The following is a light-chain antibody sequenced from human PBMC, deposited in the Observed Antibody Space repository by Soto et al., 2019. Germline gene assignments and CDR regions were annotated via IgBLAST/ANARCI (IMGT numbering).Light chain of an antibody. J-gene: IGKJ1*01. CDR3: QQYNSYS. CDR1: KSISSC. V-gene: IGKV1-5*01. CDR2: DAS. Sequence: IQMTQSPSPLSASXGDRVTISCRASKSISSCVAWYQQKQGKAXKPLIYDASSSGRGLPSRFSGSGSGTESTLTLSSLQPDDFATHYCQQYNSYSFGQGTKV.